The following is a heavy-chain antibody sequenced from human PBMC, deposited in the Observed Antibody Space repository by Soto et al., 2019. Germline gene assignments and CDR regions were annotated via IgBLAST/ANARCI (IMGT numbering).Heavy chain of an antibody. V-gene: IGHV4-30-2*01. CDR2: IYHSGTT. Sequence: QLQLQESGSRLVNPSQTLSLTCAFAGGSISSGGYSWSWIRQPPGKGLEWIGYIYHSGTTYFNPCLKSRVTIAVDRSNNQFSLKLSSVTAADTAVYYCAAGGGLPRYCWGQGTLVTVSS. CDR3: AAGGGLPRYC. J-gene: IGHJ4*02. D-gene: IGHD5-12*01. CDR1: GGSISSGGYS.